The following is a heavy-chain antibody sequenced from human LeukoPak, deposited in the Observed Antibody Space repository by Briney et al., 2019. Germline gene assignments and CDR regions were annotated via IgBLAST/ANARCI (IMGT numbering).Heavy chain of an antibody. CDR3: ARAYPQTTVTTRYFDY. D-gene: IGHD4-17*01. CDR1: GGSFSGYY. CDR2: INHSGST. V-gene: IGHV4-34*01. Sequence: SETLSLTCAVSGGSFSGYYWSWIRQPPGKGLEWIGEINHSGSTNYNPSLKSRVTISVDTSKNQFSLKLSSVTAADTAVYYCARAYPQTTVTTRYFDYWGQGTLVTVSS. J-gene: IGHJ4*02.